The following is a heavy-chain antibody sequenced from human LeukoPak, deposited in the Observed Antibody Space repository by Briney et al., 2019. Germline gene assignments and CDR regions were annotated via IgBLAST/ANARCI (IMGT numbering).Heavy chain of an antibody. Sequence: PGGSLRLSCAASGFTFSSYSMNWVRQAREKGLEWVSSISSDSSYISYAESVKGRFTISRDNAKNSLSLQMNSLRAEDTAVYYCVPYHIAVVTVQTPDFDYWGRGTLVTVSS. CDR3: VPYHIAVVTVQTPDFDY. V-gene: IGHV3-21*01. D-gene: IGHD2-21*02. CDR2: ISSDSSYI. J-gene: IGHJ4*02. CDR1: GFTFSSYS.